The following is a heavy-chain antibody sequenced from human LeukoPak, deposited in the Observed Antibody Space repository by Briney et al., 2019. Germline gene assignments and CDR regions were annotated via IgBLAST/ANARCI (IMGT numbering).Heavy chain of an antibody. D-gene: IGHD6-19*01. CDR3: ARDDTGYSSGWSKDFDY. CDR1: GYSISNAYY. Sequence: PSETLSLTCTVSGYSISNAYYWGWIRQPPGKGLEWIGSIYYSGTIFYNPSLKSRVTISIDTSKNHFSLKLSSVTVADTAVYYCARDDTGYSSGWSKDFDYWGQGTLVTVSS. CDR2: IYYSGTI. V-gene: IGHV4-38-2*02. J-gene: IGHJ4*02.